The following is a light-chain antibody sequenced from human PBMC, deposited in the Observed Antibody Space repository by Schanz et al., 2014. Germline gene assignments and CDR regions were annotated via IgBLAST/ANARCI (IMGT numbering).Light chain of an antibody. J-gene: IGLJ1*01. CDR2: DVT. V-gene: IGLV2-8*01. Sequence: QSALTQPPSASGSPGQSVTISCTGTSSDIGRYNYVSWYQHHPGKAPKLLIYDVTKRPSGVPDRFSGSKSGNTASLTVSGLQAEDEADYYCSSNGGVNIYVFGTGTXLTVL. CDR3: SSNGGVNIYV. CDR1: SSDIGRYNY.